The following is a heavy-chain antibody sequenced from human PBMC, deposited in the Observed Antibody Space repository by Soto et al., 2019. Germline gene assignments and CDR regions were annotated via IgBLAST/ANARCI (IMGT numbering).Heavy chain of an antibody. J-gene: IGHJ6*02. CDR2: IIPIFGTA. Sequence: QVQLVQSGAEVKKPGSSVKVSCKASGGTFSSYAISWVRQAPGQGLEWMGGIIPIFGTANYAQKFQGRVTITADESTSTAYMELRSLRSDDTAVYYCARDRHCSGGSCYSGYYGMDVWGQGTTVTVSS. V-gene: IGHV1-69*01. D-gene: IGHD2-15*01. CDR1: GGTFSSYA. CDR3: ARDRHCSGGSCYSGYYGMDV.